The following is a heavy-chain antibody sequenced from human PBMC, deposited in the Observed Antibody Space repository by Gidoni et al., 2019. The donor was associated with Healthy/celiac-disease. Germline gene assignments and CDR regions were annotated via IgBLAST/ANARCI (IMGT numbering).Heavy chain of an antibody. CDR2: ISGSGGST. CDR1: GFTFSSYA. J-gene: IGHJ5*02. Sequence: EVQLLESGGGLVQPGGSLRLSCAASGFTFSSYAMSWVRQAPGKGLAWVSAISGSGGSTYYADSVKGRFTISRDNSKNTLYLQMNSLRAEDTAVYYCADDSSGYYSNQVSWGQGTLVTVSS. CDR3: ADDSSGYYSNQVS. V-gene: IGHV3-23*01. D-gene: IGHD3-22*01.